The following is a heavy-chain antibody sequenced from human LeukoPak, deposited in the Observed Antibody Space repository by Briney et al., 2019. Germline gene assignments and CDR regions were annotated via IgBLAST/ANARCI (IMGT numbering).Heavy chain of an antibody. D-gene: IGHD3-10*01. V-gene: IGHV1-2*02. CDR2: INPNSGGT. CDR1: GYTFTGYY. CDR3: ARTKVIIMVRGVIIRPYYFDY. Sequence: ASVKVSCKASGYTFTGYYMHWVRQAPGQGLEWMGWINPNSGGTNYAQKFQGRVTMTRDTSISTAYMELSRLRSDDTAVYYCARTKVIIMVRGVIIRPYYFDYWGQGTLVTVSS. J-gene: IGHJ4*02.